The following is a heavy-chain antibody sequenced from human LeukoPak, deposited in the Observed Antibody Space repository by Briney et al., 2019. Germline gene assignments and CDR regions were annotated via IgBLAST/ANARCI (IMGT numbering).Heavy chain of an antibody. Sequence: ASVKVSCKASGYTFTSYGISWVRQAPGQGREWMGWISAYNGNTNYAQKLQGRVTMTTDTSTSTAYMELRSLRSGDTAVYYCARDSYYDILTGYYYYYYGMDVWGQGTTVTVSS. D-gene: IGHD3-9*01. CDR1: GYTFTSYG. J-gene: IGHJ6*02. CDR2: ISAYNGNT. V-gene: IGHV1-18*01. CDR3: ARDSYYDILTGYYYYYYGMDV.